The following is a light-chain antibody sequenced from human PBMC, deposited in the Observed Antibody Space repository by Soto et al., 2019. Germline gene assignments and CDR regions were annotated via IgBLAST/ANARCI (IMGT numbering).Light chain of an antibody. V-gene: IGLV2-23*02. CDR1: NSDVGSFNA. Sequence: QSVLTQPASVTGSPGQSIAISCTGTNSDVGSFNAVSWYQQDPGKAPKLIIYEVTKRPSGVSDRFSGSKSGNTASLTISGLRAEDEADYHCCSRGGVSPTYVSGTGTKATVL. J-gene: IGLJ1*01. CDR2: EVT. CDR3: CSRGGVSPTYV.